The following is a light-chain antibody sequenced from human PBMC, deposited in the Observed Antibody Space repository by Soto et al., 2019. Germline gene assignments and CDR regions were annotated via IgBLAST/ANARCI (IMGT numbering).Light chain of an antibody. V-gene: IGKV1-27*01. J-gene: IGKJ1*01. Sequence: DIQXXXSPSXXXASVGDRVTXXXXXSQGXXXYLAWYQQKPGKVPKLLIYAASTLQSGVPSRFSGSGSGTDFTLTISSLQPEDVATYYCQKYNSAPRTFGQGTKVEIK. CDR2: AAS. CDR3: QKYNSAPRT. CDR1: QGXXXY.